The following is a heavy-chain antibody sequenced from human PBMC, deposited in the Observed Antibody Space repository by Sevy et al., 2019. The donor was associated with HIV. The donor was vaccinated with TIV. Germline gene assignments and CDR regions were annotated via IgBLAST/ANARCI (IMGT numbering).Heavy chain of an antibody. CDR2: MYNSGST. D-gene: IGHD3-22*01. J-gene: IGHJ5*02. CDR1: RASISNYF. Sequence: SETLSLTCTVSRASISNYFWTWIRQPLGKGLEWIGYMYNSGSTNYNPSLKSRVTMSVDTSKSQFSLKLTSVTAADTAFYFCARYYYDRSGPGSGFDLWGQGILVTVSS. V-gene: IGHV4-59*01. CDR3: ARYYYDRSGPGSGFDL.